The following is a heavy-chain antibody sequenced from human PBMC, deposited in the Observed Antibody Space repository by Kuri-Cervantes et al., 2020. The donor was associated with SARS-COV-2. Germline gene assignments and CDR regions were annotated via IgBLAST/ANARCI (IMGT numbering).Heavy chain of an antibody. D-gene: IGHD2-8*01. CDR2: IYYSGST. CDR3: ATLPYCTNGVRYTYYYYYMDV. Sequence: SETLSLTCTVSGGSISSSSYYWGWIRQPPGKGLEWIGSIYYSGSTYYNPSLKSRVTISVDTSKNQFSLKLSSVTAADTAVYYCATLPYCTNGVRYTYYYYYMDVWGKGTTVTVSS. V-gene: IGHV4-39*01. J-gene: IGHJ6*03. CDR1: GGSISSSSYY.